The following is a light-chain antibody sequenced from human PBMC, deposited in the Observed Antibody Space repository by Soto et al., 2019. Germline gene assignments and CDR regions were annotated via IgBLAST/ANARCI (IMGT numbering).Light chain of an antibody. V-gene: IGKV1-39*01. CDR1: QSINNY. CDR3: QQTYSTPRT. J-gene: IGKJ4*01. CDR2: AAS. Sequence: DIQMTQSPSSLSASVGDRVTITCRASQSINNYLNWYQQKPGKAPKLLIYAASNLQSGVPPTFSGSASGTDFPLTISSLQPEDFATYYCQQTYSTPRTFGGGTKVEIK.